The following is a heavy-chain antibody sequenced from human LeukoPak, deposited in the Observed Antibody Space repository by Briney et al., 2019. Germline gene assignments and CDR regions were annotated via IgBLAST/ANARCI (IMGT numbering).Heavy chain of an antibody. CDR3: ARDNSYGYSNWFDP. Sequence: PGGSLRLSCAASGFTFSSYNMNWVRQAPGKGLEWASYISSSSSTIYYADSVKGRFTISRDNAKNSLYLQMNSLRAEDTAVYYCARDNSYGYSNWFDPWGQGTLVTVSS. J-gene: IGHJ5*02. V-gene: IGHV3-48*01. D-gene: IGHD5-18*01. CDR2: ISSSSSTI. CDR1: GFTFSSYN.